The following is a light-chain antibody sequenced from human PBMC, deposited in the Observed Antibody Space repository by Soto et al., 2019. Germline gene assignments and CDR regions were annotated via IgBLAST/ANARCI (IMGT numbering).Light chain of an antibody. CDR1: QGISRW. V-gene: IGKV1-12*01. CDR2: GAS. J-gene: IGKJ5*01. CDR3: QQANSFPLT. Sequence: DIQMTQSPSFVSASVGDRVTITCRASQGISRWLAWYQQRPGKAPELLIYGASSLQSGVPSRFSGSGSGTDFTLTISSLHPEDFANYYCQQANSFPLTFGQGTRLEIK.